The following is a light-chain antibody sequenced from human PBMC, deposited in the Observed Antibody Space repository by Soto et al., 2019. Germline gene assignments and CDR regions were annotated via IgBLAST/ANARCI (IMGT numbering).Light chain of an antibody. J-gene: IGLJ2*01. Sequence: QSVLTQPPSASGTPGQRVTISCSGSSSNIGSNYVYWYQQLPGTAPKLLISRNNQRPSGVPDRFSGSKSGTSASLAISGLRYEDEADYYCAAWDDRLYVVFGGGTKLTVL. CDR3: AAWDDRLYVV. V-gene: IGLV1-47*01. CDR1: SSNIGSNY. CDR2: RNN.